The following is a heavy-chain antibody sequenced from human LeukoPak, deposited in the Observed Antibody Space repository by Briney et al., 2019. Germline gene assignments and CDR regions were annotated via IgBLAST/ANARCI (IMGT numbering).Heavy chain of an antibody. CDR2: IVPVLEAT. CDR3: AREGDVFGPFDS. Sequence: ASVKVSRKASGNTFSSYAISWVRQAPGQGLEWLGRIVPVLEATKYSQKLEGRVTITADKSTVTAYMEVNGLRPDDTAVYYCAREGDVFGPFDSWGQGTLVTVSS. V-gene: IGHV1-69*04. J-gene: IGHJ4*02. CDR1: GNTFSSYA. D-gene: IGHD3-16*01.